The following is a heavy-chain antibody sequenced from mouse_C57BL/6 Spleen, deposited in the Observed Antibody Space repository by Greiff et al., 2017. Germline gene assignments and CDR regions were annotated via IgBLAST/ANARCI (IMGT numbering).Heavy chain of an antibody. V-gene: IGHV1-81*01. J-gene: IGHJ2*01. CDR3: ARRGVYYGNLYYFDY. CDR1: GYTFTSYG. Sequence: QVQLKESGAELARPGASVKLSCKASGYTFTSYGISWVKQRTGQGLEWIGEIYPRSGNTYYNEKFKGKATLTADKSSSTAYMELRSLTSEDSAVYFCARRGVYYGNLYYFDYWGQGTTLTVSS. D-gene: IGHD2-1*01. CDR2: IYPRSGNT.